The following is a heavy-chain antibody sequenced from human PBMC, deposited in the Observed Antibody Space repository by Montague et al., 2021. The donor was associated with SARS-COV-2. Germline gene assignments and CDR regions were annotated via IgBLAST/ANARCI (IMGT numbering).Heavy chain of an antibody. J-gene: IGHJ6*02. D-gene: IGHD2/OR15-2a*01. V-gene: IGHV4-59*01. CDR2: ISYSGST. CDR3: ANGLWYHVLWGGHDYGMDV. CDR1: GGSISSYY. Sequence: SETLSLTCTVSGGSISSYYWSWIRQPPGKGLQWIGYISYSGSTNYNPSLKSRVTISVDTSKNQFSLKLSSVTAADTAVYYCANGLWYHVLWGGHDYGMDVWGQGTTVTVSS.